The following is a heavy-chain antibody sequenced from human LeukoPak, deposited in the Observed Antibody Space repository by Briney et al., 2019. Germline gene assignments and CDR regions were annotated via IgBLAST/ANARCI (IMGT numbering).Heavy chain of an antibody. Sequence: ASVKVSCKASEYTFTGYYIHWVRQAPGQGLEWMGWISTYNGNTNYAQKVQGRVTMTTDTSTSTAYMELRSLRSDDTAVYYCARNDVELNYYDSSGDNELFDYWGQGTLVTVSS. J-gene: IGHJ4*02. CDR3: ARNDVELNYYDSSGDNELFDY. D-gene: IGHD3-22*01. CDR1: EYTFTGYY. V-gene: IGHV1-18*04. CDR2: ISTYNGNT.